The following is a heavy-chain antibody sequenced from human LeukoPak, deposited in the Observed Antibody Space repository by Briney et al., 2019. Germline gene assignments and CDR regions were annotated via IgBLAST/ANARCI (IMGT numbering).Heavy chain of an antibody. J-gene: IGHJ4*02. CDR3: ARVGGSTMSFDY. CDR1: GYTFTCYG. V-gene: IGHV1-18*01. CDR2: NSAYNGNT. Sequence: GASVKCSSKVSGYTFTCYGISWVRQAPGQGLEWSGSNSAYNGNTNYAQKLQGRVTMTTDTSTSTAYIELRSLRSDDTAVYYCARVGGSTMSFDYWGQGTLVTVSS. D-gene: IGHD3-10*02.